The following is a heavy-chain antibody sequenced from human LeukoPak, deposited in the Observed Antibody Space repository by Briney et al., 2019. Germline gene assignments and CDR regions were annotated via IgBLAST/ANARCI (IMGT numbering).Heavy chain of an antibody. CDR1: GGSFSGYN. CDR3: AREGMVRTDGSFDI. Sequence: SETLSLTCAVYGGSFSGYNWTWIRQPPGKGLEWIGEINHSGSTNCNPSLKSRVTISVDTSKNQFSLKLSSVTAADTAVYYCAREGMVRTDGSFDIWGQGTMVTVSS. V-gene: IGHV4-34*01. CDR2: INHSGST. D-gene: IGHD3-10*01. J-gene: IGHJ3*02.